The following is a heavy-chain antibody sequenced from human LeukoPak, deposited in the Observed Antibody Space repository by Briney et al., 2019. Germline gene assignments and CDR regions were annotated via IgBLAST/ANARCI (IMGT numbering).Heavy chain of an antibody. CDR2: IYYSGSS. J-gene: IGHJ4*02. V-gene: IGHV4-61*01. D-gene: IGHD2-21*02. CDR1: GGSVSRASYY. Sequence: NPSETLSLTCTVSGGSVSRASYYWTWLPQPPGKGLEWIGIIYYSGSSDYNPSLKSRVTISRDTSKNQFSLKLSSVTAADTAVYYCATEYCGADCYFDSWGQGTLVTVSS. CDR3: ATEYCGADCYFDS.